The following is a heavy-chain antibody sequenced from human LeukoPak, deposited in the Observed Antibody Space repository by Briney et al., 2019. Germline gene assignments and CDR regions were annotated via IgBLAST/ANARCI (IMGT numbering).Heavy chain of an antibody. J-gene: IGHJ4*02. CDR2: ISSSSSYI. D-gene: IGHD3-9*01. CDR3: ARDSVDFDWLFYYFDY. CDR1: GFTFSSYS. V-gene: IGHV3-21*01. Sequence: GSLRLSCAASGFTFSSYSMNWVRQAPGKGLEWVSSISSSSSYIYYADSVKGRFTISRDNAKNSLYLQMNSLRAEDTAVYYCARDSVDFDWLFYYFDYWGQGTLVTVSS.